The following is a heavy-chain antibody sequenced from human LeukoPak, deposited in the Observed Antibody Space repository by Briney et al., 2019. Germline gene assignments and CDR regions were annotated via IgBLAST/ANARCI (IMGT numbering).Heavy chain of an antibody. D-gene: IGHD5-18*01. Sequence: GGSLRLSCAASGFTFSDSYMSWIRQAPGKGLEWVSYISSSSTYTDYAGSVKGRFTISRDNAKNSLYLQMNSLRAEDTAVYYCARDIEVRGYSYGWDLRPNRRYDDYWGQGTLVTVSS. J-gene: IGHJ4*02. CDR3: ARDIEVRGYSYGWDLRPNRRYDDY. CDR2: ISSSSTYT. V-gene: IGHV3-11*06. CDR1: GFTFSDSY.